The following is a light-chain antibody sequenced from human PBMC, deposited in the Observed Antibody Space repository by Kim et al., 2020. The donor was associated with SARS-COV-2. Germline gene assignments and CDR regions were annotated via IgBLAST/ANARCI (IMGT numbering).Light chain of an antibody. J-gene: IGKJ5*01. CDR1: QSVGTY. V-gene: IGKV1-39*01. CDR3: QQTYSSLTVT. Sequence: SVGDSVTITCRASQSVGTYLNWYQHKPGKAPNLLIYSASTLQSGVPSRVSGGGSGTEFTLTISSLQREDFATYYCQQTYSSLTVTFGQGTRLEIK. CDR2: SAS.